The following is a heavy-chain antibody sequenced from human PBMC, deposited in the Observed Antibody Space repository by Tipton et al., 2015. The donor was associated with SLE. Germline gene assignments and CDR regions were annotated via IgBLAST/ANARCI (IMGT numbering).Heavy chain of an antibody. CDR1: GDSFSSYY. D-gene: IGHD6-19*01. V-gene: IGHV4-4*07. CDR3: ARRGWVDAFDI. Sequence: TLFLTCTVSGDSFSSYYWSWIRQPAGKGLEWIGRVSISGNTNYNPSLKSRVTMSLDTSRKQFSLKLTSVIAADTAVYYCARRGWVDAFDIWGQGTMVIVSS. CDR2: VSISGNT. J-gene: IGHJ3*02.